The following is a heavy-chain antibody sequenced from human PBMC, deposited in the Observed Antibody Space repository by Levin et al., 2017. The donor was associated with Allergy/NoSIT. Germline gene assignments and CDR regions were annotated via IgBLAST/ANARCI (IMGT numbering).Heavy chain of an antibody. CDR2: IYWNDDK. CDR1: GFSLSTSGVG. Sequence: SGPTLVKPTQTLTLTCTFSGFSLSTSGVGVGWIRQPPGKALEWLALIYWNDDKRYSPSLKSRPTITKDTSKNQVVLTMTNMDPEDTATYYCAHVTYYDYVWGNIDPWGQGTLVTVSS. D-gene: IGHD3-16*01. CDR3: AHVTYYDYVWGNIDP. J-gene: IGHJ5*02. V-gene: IGHV2-5*01.